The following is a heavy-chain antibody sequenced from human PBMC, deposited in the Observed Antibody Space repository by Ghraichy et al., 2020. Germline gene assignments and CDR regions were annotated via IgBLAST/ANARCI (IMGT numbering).Heavy chain of an antibody. CDR3: ARGGLSTVTIDS. Sequence: GESLNISCVASGFTFSNYYMHWVRQTPGKGLVWLSQIYVTESTINYEDSVKGRFTISRDNAKNILYLQMSSLRGEDTGVYYCARGGLSTVTIDSWGQGTLVTVSS. V-gene: IGHV3-74*01. CDR2: IYVTESTI. CDR1: GFTFSNYY. D-gene: IGHD4-17*01. J-gene: IGHJ4*02.